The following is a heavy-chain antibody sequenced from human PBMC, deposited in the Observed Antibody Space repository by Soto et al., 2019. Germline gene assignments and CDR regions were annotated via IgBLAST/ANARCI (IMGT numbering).Heavy chain of an antibody. J-gene: IGHJ6*02. CDR2: IIPILGTT. CDR1: GGTFSSYT. D-gene: IGHD6-19*01. Sequence: QVQLVQSGAEVKKPESSVKVSCKASGGTFSSYTISWVRQAPGQGLEWMGRIIPILGTTNYAQKFQGRVTITADKSTSTAYMELSSLRSEDTAVYYCAIAVAGTHGMDVWGQGTTVTVSS. CDR3: AIAVAGTHGMDV. V-gene: IGHV1-69*08.